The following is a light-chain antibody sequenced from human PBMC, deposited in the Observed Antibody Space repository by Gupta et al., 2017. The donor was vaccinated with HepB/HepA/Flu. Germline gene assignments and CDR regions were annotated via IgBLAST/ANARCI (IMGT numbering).Light chain of an antibody. CDR3: VQGTHWPT. J-gene: IGKJ4*01. V-gene: IGKV2-30*01. CDR1: PSLVFSDGNTF. Sequence: GVLSQSPLSLHVTLREPASISCRYSPSLVFSDGNTFLHWFQQRPGQSPRLLLYQDSKRDSGVPERFSGSGSGTDFTLRISRVEAEDVAIYYCVQGTHWPTFGGGTKVEIK. CDR2: QDS.